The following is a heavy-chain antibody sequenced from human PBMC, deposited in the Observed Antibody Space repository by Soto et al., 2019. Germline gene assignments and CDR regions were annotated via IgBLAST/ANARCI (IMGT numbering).Heavy chain of an antibody. Sequence: QITLKESGPTLVKPTQTLTLTCSFSGFSLTTDGEGVGWVRQTPGEALEWLALIYWDDAERYRPSLKTRLTITKDTSKNQVVLIMTNMAPMDTATYYCAHSRNLITEDAQVGDFDSWGQGTLVTVSS. CDR3: AHSRNLITEDAQVGDFDS. V-gene: IGHV2-5*02. J-gene: IGHJ4*02. CDR1: GFSLTTDGEG. D-gene: IGHD3-16*01. CDR2: IYWDDAE.